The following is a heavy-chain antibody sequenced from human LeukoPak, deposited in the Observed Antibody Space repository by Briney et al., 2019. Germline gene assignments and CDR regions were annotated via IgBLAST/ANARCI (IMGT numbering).Heavy chain of an antibody. CDR1: GGSFSGYY. Sequence: SETLSLTCAVYGGSFSGYYWSWIRQPPGKGLEWIGEINHSGSTNYNPSLKSRVTISVDTSKNQFSLKLSSVTAADTAVYYCARGLDTVRFPREDVWGQGTTVTVSS. CDR3: ARGLDTVRFPREDV. J-gene: IGHJ6*02. V-gene: IGHV4-34*01. CDR2: INHSGST. D-gene: IGHD3-3*01.